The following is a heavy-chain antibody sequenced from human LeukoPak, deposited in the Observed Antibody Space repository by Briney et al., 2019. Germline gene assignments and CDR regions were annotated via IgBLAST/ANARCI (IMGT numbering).Heavy chain of an antibody. V-gene: IGHV3-53*01. CDR2: IYSGGST. J-gene: IGHJ6*04. D-gene: IGHD2-2*01. CDR3: ARVCSSTSCYYGMDV. CDR1: GFTVGSNY. Sequence: GGSLRLSCAASGFTVGSNYMSWVGQAPGKGLEWVLVIYSGGSTYYADSVKGRFTISRDNSKNTLYLQMNSLRAEDTAVYYCARVCSSTSCYYGMDVWGKGTTVTVSS.